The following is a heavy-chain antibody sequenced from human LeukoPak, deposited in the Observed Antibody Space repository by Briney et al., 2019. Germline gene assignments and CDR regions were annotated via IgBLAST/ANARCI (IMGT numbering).Heavy chain of an antibody. Sequence: GGSLRLSCAASGFTFSSYSMNWVRQAPGKGLEWVSYISSSSSTIYYADSVKGRFTISRDNAKNSLYLQMNSLRAEDTAVYYCAKDPIGRLRFLEWLPSFDYWGQGTLVTVSS. V-gene: IGHV3-48*01. CDR1: GFTFSSYS. D-gene: IGHD3-3*01. J-gene: IGHJ4*02. CDR2: ISSSSSTI. CDR3: AKDPIGRLRFLEWLPSFDY.